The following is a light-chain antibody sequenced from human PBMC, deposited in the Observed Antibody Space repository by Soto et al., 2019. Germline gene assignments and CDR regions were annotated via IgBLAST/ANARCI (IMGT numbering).Light chain of an antibody. CDR2: KAS. J-gene: IGKJ4*01. CDR3: QHDNGYPIT. CDR1: QSLNNW. V-gene: IGKV1-5*03. Sequence: DIHMTQSPSTLSASVGDRVTFTCRASQSLNNWLAWYQQKPGKAPKLLIYKASTLESGVPTRFSGSGSGTDFTLAISSLQPDDIAPSYGQHDNGYPITYGGGTKVEIK.